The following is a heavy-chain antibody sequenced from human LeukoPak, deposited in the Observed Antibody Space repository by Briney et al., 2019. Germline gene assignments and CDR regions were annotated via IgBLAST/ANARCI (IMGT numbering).Heavy chain of an antibody. CDR2: IYYSGSA. V-gene: IGHV4-39*06. Sequence: PSETLSLTCTVSGGSINSANYYWGWIRQPPGKGLEWIGSIYYSGSAYYSSSLKSRLTISVNTSKNQFPLKLRSVTAADTAVYYCARDSVGATGNDAFDIWGQGTMATVSS. CDR3: ARDSVGATGNDAFDI. CDR1: GGSINSANYY. D-gene: IGHD1-26*01. J-gene: IGHJ3*02.